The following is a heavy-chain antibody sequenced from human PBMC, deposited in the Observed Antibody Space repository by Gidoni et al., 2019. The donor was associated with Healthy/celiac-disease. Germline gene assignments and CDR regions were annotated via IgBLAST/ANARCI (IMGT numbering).Heavy chain of an antibody. V-gene: IGHV4-59*01. CDR3: ARGYCTGGVCLHFDY. D-gene: IGHD2-8*02. J-gene: IGHJ4*02. CDR1: AGSISSYY. Sequence: QVQLQESRPGLVKPSETLSLTCTVSAGSISSYYWSWIRQPPGKGLEWIGYIYYSGSTNYNPSLKSRVTISVDTSKNQFSLKLSSVTAADTAVYYCARGYCTGGVCLHFDYWGQGTLVTVSS. CDR2: IYYSGST.